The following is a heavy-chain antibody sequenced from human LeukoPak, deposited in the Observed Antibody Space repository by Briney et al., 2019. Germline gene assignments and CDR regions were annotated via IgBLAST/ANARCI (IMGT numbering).Heavy chain of an antibody. CDR2: IKQDGSAK. D-gene: IGHD1-14*01. V-gene: IGHV3-7*01. Sequence: GGSLRLSCAASGFTFTSSWMSWVRQAPGKGLEWVANIKQDGSAKYYVDSVKGRFTISRDNAKNSLYLQMNSLRAEDTAVYYCARERYTQDYWGQGTLVTVSS. J-gene: IGHJ4*02. CDR3: ARERYTQDY. CDR1: GFTFTSSW.